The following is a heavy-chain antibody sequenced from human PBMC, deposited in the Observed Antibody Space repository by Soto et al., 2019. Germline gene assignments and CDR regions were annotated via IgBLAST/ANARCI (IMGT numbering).Heavy chain of an antibody. CDR3: ARDLNIAALPYNWFDP. J-gene: IGHJ5*02. Sequence: ASETLSLTCTVSGDSIRRFYWSWIRQPPGKGLEWIGYIYYTGSTNYNPSLMSRVTLSVDTSKNQFSLKMRSVTAADTAVYYCARDLNIAALPYNWFDPWGQGTLVTVSS. CDR2: IYYTGST. V-gene: IGHV4-59*01. CDR1: GDSIRRFY. D-gene: IGHD6-6*01.